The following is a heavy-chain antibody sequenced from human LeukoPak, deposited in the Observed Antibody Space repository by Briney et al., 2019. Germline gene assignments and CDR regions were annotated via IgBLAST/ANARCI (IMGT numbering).Heavy chain of an antibody. Sequence: GGSLRLSCAASGFTFSSYGMHWVRQAPGKGLEWVAVISYDGSNKYYADSVKGRFTISRDNAKNSLYLQTNSLRAEDTAVYYCAREVPYYFDYWGQGTLVTVSS. CDR3: AREVPYYFDY. V-gene: IGHV3-30*03. CDR2: ISYDGSNK. CDR1: GFTFSSYG. J-gene: IGHJ4*02.